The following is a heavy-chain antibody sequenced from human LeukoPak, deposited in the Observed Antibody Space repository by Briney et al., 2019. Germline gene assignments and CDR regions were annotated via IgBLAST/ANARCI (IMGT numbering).Heavy chain of an antibody. CDR1: GFTVSSNY. CDR2: IYSGGST. Sequence: GGSLRLSCAASGFTVSSNYMSWVRQAPGKGLEWVSVIYSGGSTYYADSVKGRFTISRDNSKSTLYLQMNSLRAEDTAVYYCARGVGPRGVDWFDPWGQGTLVTVSS. V-gene: IGHV3-53*01. CDR3: ARGVGPRGVDWFDP. J-gene: IGHJ5*02. D-gene: IGHD2-15*01.